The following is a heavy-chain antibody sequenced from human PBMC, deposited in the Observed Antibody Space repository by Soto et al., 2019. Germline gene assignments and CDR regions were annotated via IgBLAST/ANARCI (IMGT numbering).Heavy chain of an antibody. CDR2: ISHTGRT. V-gene: IGHV4-59*01. D-gene: IGHD4-17*01. CDR3: ARDDTTGLFDF. Sequence: LSLTCSVSTGSMRTYYWTWIRQSPGKGLEWIGQISHTGRTKYNPSLESRVTISVDTSRKQFSLKLTSVTAADTALYYCARDDTTGLFDFWGQGTLVTVSS. CDR1: TGSMRTYY. J-gene: IGHJ1*01.